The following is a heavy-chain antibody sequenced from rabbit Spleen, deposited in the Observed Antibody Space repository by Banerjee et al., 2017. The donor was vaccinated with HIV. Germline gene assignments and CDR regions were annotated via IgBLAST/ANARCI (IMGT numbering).Heavy chain of an antibody. CDR1: GFDFSGYG. D-gene: IGHD2-1*01. J-gene: IGHJ4*01. V-gene: IGHV1S47*01. CDR3: VRDRANIGGDYGPYYFDL. Sequence: QEQLVESGGGLVQPGGSLKLSCTASGFDFSGYGMSLVRQAPGKGLEWIGYIDPLFGNTYYASWVNGRFTISSHNAQNTLYLQLNSLTAADTATYFCVRDRANIGGDYGPYYFDLWGQGTLVTVS. CDR2: IDPLFGNT.